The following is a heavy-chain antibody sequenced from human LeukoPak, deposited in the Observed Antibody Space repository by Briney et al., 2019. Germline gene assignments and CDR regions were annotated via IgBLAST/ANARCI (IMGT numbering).Heavy chain of an antibody. CDR1: VFTHVDYV. V-gene: IGHV3-20*04. CDR2: IYWVGGSA. J-gene: IGHJ4*02. D-gene: IGHD6-13*01. CDR3: ARDASSSSWNEMGY. Sequence: GGGLRDSRAASVFTHVDYVMSSVRPAPGRGGERVSGIYWVGGSAGYADSVKGRFTISRDNANNSLYLQMNSLRAEDTALYYCARDASSSSWNEMGYWGQGTLVTVSS.